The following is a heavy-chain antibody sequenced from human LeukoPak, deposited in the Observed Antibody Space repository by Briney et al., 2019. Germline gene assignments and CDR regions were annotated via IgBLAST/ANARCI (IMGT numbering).Heavy chain of an antibody. CDR2: ISYDGSNK. CDR3: AKVLGSSPGSDY. V-gene: IGHV3-30*18. Sequence: GGSLRLSCAASGFTFSSYGMHWVRQAPGKGLEWVAVISYDGSNKYHADSVKGRFTISRDNSKNTLYLQMNSLRAEDTAVYYCAKVLGSSPGSDYWGQGTLVTVSS. CDR1: GFTFSSYG. D-gene: IGHD6-6*01. J-gene: IGHJ4*02.